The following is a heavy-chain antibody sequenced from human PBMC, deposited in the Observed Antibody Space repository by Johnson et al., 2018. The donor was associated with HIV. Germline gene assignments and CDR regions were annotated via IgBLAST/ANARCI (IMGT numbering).Heavy chain of an antibody. Sequence: QMLLVESGGGVVQPGGSLRLSCAASGFTFSDYYMSWIRQAPGKGLEWVSYISSSGSTIYYADSVKGRFTISRDNAKNSLYLQMNSLRAEDTALYYCAREGGYCSGGSCVNAFDIWGQGTMVTVSS. CDR3: AREGGYCSGGSCVNAFDI. CDR1: GFTFSDYY. CDR2: ISSSGSTI. V-gene: IGHV3-11*01. J-gene: IGHJ3*02. D-gene: IGHD2-15*01.